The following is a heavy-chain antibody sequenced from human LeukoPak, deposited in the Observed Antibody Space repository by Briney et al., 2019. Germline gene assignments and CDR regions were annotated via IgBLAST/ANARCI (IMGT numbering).Heavy chain of an antibody. V-gene: IGHV5-10-1*01. J-gene: IGHJ5*02. Sequence: GESLKISCSGSGYSFTSYWISWVRPMPGKGLEWMGRIDPSDSYTNYSPSFQGHVTISADKSISTAYLQWSSLKASDTAMYYCARHHCSSTSCYRGGWFDPWGQGTLVTVSS. CDR1: GYSFTSYW. CDR3: ARHHCSSTSCYRGGWFDP. CDR2: IDPSDSYT. D-gene: IGHD2-2*02.